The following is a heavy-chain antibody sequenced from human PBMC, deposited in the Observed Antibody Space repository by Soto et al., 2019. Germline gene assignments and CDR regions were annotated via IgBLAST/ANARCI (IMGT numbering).Heavy chain of an antibody. Sequence: QVQLQESGPGLVKPSQTLSLTCTVSAVSIGSGCYYWSWIRQHPGKGLEWIGYIYSRGNTYYNPSLKSRVTISLDTSDNQSSLTLSSVTAADTAVYYCARGTYYFYMDVWGKGTTVTVS. CDR2: IYSRGNT. CDR1: AVSIGSGCYY. CDR3: ARGTYYFYMDV. J-gene: IGHJ6*03. V-gene: IGHV4-31*03.